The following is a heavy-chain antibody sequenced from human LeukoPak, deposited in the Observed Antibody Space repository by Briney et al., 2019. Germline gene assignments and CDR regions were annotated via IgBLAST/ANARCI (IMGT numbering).Heavy chain of an antibody. CDR1: GYTSTGYY. Sequence: ASVKVSCKASGYTSTGYYMHSVRQAPGQGLEWMGWINPNSGGTNYAQTFQGRVTMTRDTSISTAYMKLSRLRSDDTAVYYCARVGVRWLLQTAPYYFDYWGQGTLVTVAS. V-gene: IGHV1-2*02. D-gene: IGHD5-24*01. CDR3: ARVGVRWLLQTAPYYFDY. J-gene: IGHJ4*02. CDR2: INPNSGGT.